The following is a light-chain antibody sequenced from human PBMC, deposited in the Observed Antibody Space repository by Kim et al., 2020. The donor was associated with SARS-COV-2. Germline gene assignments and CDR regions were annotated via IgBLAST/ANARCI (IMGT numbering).Light chain of an antibody. CDR3: QVWDSSSDHRVV. CDR1: SIGSKS. J-gene: IGLJ2*01. Sequence: PGRTARIPCGGNSIGSKSVHWYQQMPGPAPVLVISYDSDRPSGIPERFSGSNSGNTATLTISRVEAGDEADYYCQVWDSSSDHRVVFGGGTQLTVL. CDR2: YDS. V-gene: IGLV3-21*04.